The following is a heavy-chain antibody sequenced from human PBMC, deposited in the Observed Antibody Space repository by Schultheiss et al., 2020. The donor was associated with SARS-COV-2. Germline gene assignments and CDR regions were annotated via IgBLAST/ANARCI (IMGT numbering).Heavy chain of an antibody. CDR2: IYYSGST. Sequence: SETLSLTCTVSGGSVSSGSYYWSWIRQPPGKGLEWIGYIYYSGSTYYNPSLKSRVTISVDTSKNQFSLKLSSVTAADTAVYYCARDYGGYCSGGSCYGNWFDPWGQGTLVTVSS. J-gene: IGHJ5*02. CDR3: ARDYGGYCSGGSCYGNWFDP. V-gene: IGHV4-30-4*08. D-gene: IGHD2-15*01. CDR1: GGSVSSGSYY.